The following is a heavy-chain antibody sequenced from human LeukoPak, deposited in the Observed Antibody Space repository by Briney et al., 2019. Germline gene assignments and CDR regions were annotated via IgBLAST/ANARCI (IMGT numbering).Heavy chain of an antibody. CDR2: INPSGGST. Sequence: GASVKVSFKASGYTFTSYYMHWVRQAPGQGLEWMGIINPSGGSTSYAQKFQGRVTMTRDTSTSTVYMELSSLRSEDTAVYYCARDRRDCSGGSCYGGSWFDPWGQGTLVTVSS. CDR3: ARDRRDCSGGSCYGGSWFDP. CDR1: GYTFTSYY. V-gene: IGHV1-46*01. J-gene: IGHJ5*02. D-gene: IGHD2-15*01.